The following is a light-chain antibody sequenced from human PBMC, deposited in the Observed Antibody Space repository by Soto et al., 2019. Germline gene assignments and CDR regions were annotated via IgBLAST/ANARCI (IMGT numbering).Light chain of an antibody. CDR1: SSNIGAGYD. V-gene: IGLV1-40*01. J-gene: IGLJ2*01. CDR2: ANS. Sequence: QSVLTQPPSVSGAPGQRVTISCTGSSSNIGAGYDVHWYQQLPGTAPKLLIYANSNRPSGVPDRFSGSKSGTSASLAITGLQAEDEADYYCQSYDSSLSVFGGGTQLTVL. CDR3: QSYDSSLSV.